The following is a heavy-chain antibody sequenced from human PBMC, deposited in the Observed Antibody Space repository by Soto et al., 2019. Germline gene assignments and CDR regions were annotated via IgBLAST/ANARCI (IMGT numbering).Heavy chain of an antibody. CDR3: SDCSGGACHNNYGMDV. CDR2: ISPSSGHI. Sequence: EVHLVESGGGLVKPGGSLRLSCAVSGFTFSSCTMNWVRQAPGKGLEWVSSISPSSGHIYYADSVKGRFTISRNNAKNSKFLQMHRLRGEETAVYSCSDCSGGACHNNYGMDVWGQGTTVTVSS. V-gene: IGHV3-21*06. CDR1: GFTFSSCT. J-gene: IGHJ6*02. D-gene: IGHD2-15*01.